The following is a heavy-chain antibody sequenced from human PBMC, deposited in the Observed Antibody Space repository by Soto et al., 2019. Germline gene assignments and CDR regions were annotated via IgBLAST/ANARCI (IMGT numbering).Heavy chain of an antibody. J-gene: IGHJ6*02. CDR2: IGVSCGST. D-gene: IGHD1-26*01. V-gene: IGHV3-23*01. Sequence: GGSLRLSCAASGFTFSSYAMSWVRQAPGTGQEWVSAIGVSCGSTSYADSVKGRFTISRDNSKHTLYLQMNSLIAEDTAVYYCAKSGGSYYYYGMDVWGQGTTVTVSS. CDR1: GFTFSSYA. CDR3: AKSGGSYYYYGMDV.